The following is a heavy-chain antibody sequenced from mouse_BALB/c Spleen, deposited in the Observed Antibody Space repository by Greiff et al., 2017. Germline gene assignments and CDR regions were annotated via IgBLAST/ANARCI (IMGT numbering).Heavy chain of an antibody. D-gene: IGHD2-4*01. CDR2: IYWDDDK. V-gene: IGHV8-12*01. Sequence: QVTLKVSGPGILQPSQTLSLTCSFSGFSLSTSGMGVSWIRQPSGKGLEWLAHIYWDDDKRYNPSLKSRLTISKDTSSNQVFLKITSVDTADTATYYCARIHYDYDAWFAYWGQGTLVTVSA. CDR1: GFSLSTSGMG. J-gene: IGHJ3*01. CDR3: ARIHYDYDAWFAY.